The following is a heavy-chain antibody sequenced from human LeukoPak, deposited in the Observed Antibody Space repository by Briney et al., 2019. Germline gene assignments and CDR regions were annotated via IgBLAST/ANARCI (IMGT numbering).Heavy chain of an antibody. CDR2: ISSSGGST. CDR3: AKDRQSSSSYDAFDI. CDR1: GFTFSSYA. Sequence: GGSLRLSCAASGFTFSSYAMSWVRQAPGKGLEWVSAISSSGGSTYYADSVKGRFTISRDNSKNTLYLQMNSLRAEDTAVYYCAKDRQSSSSYDAFDIWGQGTMVTVSS. J-gene: IGHJ3*02. V-gene: IGHV3-23*01. D-gene: IGHD6-6*01.